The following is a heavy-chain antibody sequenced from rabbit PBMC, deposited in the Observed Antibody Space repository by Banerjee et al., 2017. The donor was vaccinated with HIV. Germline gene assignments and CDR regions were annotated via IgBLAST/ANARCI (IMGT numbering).Heavy chain of an antibody. CDR2: IYTADGNT. Sequence: QQLVESGGGLVKPGASLTLTRKASGFSFSSGYDMCWVRQAPGKGLEWIACIYTADGNTHYASWAKGRFTISGTSSTTVTLQMTSLTAADTATYFCATNYAAGGYGGTMDLWGPGTLVTVS. CDR3: ATNYAAGGYGGTMDL. CDR1: GFSFSSGYD. J-gene: IGHJ4*01. D-gene: IGHD8-1*01. V-gene: IGHV1S40*01.